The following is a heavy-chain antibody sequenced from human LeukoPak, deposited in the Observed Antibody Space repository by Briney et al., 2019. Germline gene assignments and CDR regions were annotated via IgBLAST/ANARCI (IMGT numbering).Heavy chain of an antibody. D-gene: IGHD7-27*01. CDR2: IYTSGST. Sequence: SETLSLTCTVSGGSISSYYWSWIRQPPRKGLEWIGYIYTSGSTNYNPSLKSRVTISVDTSKNQFSLKLSSVTAADTAVYYCARRGRWGYYYDCWGQGTLVTVSS. V-gene: IGHV4-4*09. J-gene: IGHJ4*02. CDR1: GGSISSYY. CDR3: ARRGRWGYYYDC.